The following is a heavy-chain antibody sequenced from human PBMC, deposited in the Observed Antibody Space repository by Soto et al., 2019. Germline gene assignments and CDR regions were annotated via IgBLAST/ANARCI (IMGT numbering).Heavy chain of an antibody. V-gene: IGHV3-30*18. CDR3: AKDLKASGGHSGTLSYYYGVDV. Sequence: QVQLVESGGGVVQPGRSLRLSCASSGFSFSTHGMQWVRQAPGKGLEWVAIISYDGFIKYSADDVKGRFTISRDNSKNRLFLQMASLRAEDSAVYYCAKDLKASGGHSGTLSYYYGVDVWGEGTTVIVSS. CDR2: ISYDGFIK. D-gene: IGHD3-10*01. CDR1: GFSFSTHG. J-gene: IGHJ6*04.